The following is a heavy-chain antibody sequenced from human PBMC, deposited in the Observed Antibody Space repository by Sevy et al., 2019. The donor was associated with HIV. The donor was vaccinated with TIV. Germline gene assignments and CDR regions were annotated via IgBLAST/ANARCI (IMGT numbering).Heavy chain of an antibody. Sequence: GGSLRLSCVASGFTFRDFSMNWVRQAPGKGLEWLSYISRSSSTMYYADSVKGRFTISRDNAKNSLYLQMNSLRAEDTAVYYCAREVPQPDPWGQGTLVTVSS. CDR1: GFTFRDFS. D-gene: IGHD1-1*01. V-gene: IGHV3-48*04. CDR3: AREVPQPDP. J-gene: IGHJ5*02. CDR2: ISRSSSTM.